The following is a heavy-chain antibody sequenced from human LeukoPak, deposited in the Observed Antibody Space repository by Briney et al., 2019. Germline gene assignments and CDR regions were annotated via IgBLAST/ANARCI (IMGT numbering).Heavy chain of an antibody. V-gene: IGHV3-9*01. CDR1: RFTFSSYS. CDR3: AKDIRYSSSWEFDY. CDR2: ISWNSGSI. J-gene: IGHJ4*02. Sequence: GGSLRLSCEASRFTFSSYSMNWVRQAPGKGLEWVSGISWNSGSIGYADSVKGRFTISRDNAKNSLYLQMNSLRAEDTALYYCAKDIRYSSSWEFDYWGQGTLVTVSS. D-gene: IGHD6-13*01.